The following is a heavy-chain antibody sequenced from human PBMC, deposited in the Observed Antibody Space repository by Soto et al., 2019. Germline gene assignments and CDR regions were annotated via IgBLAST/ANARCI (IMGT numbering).Heavy chain of an antibody. D-gene: IGHD3-10*01. CDR2: IIPIFGTA. V-gene: IGHV1-69*13. CDR1: ADTFTSYY. Sequence: ASVKVSCKAPADTFTSYYIHWVRQAPGHGLEWMGGIIPIFGTASFAQKFQGRVTITADESTSTAYMELSSLRSEDTAVYYCARVGGSGSHNWFDPWGQGTLVTVSS. CDR3: ARVGGSGSHNWFDP. J-gene: IGHJ5*02.